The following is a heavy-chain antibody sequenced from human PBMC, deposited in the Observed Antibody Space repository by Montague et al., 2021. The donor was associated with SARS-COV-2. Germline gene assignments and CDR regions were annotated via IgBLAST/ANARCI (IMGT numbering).Heavy chain of an antibody. CDR2: IYHSGST. V-gene: IGHV4-4*02. J-gene: IGHJ4*02. Sequence: SETLSLTCALSGGSISNSQWWSWVRQPPGKGLEWIGEIYHSGSTNYNPSLKSRVTISVDKSKNQFSLKLNSVTAADTAVYYRASRGAGWFGSNPERFDYWGQGTLVTVSS. CDR3: ASRGAGWFGSNPERFDY. CDR1: GGSISNSQW. D-gene: IGHD3-10*01.